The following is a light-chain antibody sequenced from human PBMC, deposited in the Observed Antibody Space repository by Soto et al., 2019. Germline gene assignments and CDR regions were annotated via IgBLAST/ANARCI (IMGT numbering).Light chain of an antibody. V-gene: IGKV1-5*03. Sequence: DIQMTQSPSTLSASVGDRVTIICRASQSINSLLAWYQHQPGKAPKLLIYAASSLKSGVSSRFSGSGSGTEFTLTISRLQPDDLATYYCQHRRTFGQGTKVEIK. CDR2: AAS. CDR3: QHRRT. CDR1: QSINSL. J-gene: IGKJ1*01.